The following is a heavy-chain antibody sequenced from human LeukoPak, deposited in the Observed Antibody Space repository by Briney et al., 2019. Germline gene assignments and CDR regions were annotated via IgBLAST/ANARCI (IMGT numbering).Heavy chain of an antibody. D-gene: IGHD6-13*01. Sequence: QPGGSLRLSCAASGFTVSSNYMSWVRQAPGKGLEWVSVIYSGGSTYYADSVKGRFTISRDTSKNTLYLQMNSLRAEDTAVYYCARGIAAAGYAFDIWGQGTMVTVSS. CDR1: GFTVSSNY. V-gene: IGHV3-53*01. CDR3: ARGIAAAGYAFDI. J-gene: IGHJ3*02. CDR2: IYSGGST.